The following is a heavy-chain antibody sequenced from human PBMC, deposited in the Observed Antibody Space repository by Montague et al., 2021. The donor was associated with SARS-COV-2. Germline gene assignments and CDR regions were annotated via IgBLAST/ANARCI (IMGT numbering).Heavy chain of an antibody. J-gene: IGHJ3*02. Sequence: SETLSLTCTVSGGSISSYYWSWIRQPPGKGLEWIGYSNYSGSTNYNPSLKSRVTISVDTSKNQFSLKLSSVPAADTAVYYCAREVRYYYDSSGLGDFDIWGQGTLVTVSS. CDR3: AREVRYYYDSSGLGDFDI. V-gene: IGHV4-59*01. CDR2: SNYSGST. CDR1: GGSISSYY. D-gene: IGHD3-22*01.